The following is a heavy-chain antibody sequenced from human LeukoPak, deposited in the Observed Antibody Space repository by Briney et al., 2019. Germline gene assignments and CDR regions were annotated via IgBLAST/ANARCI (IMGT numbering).Heavy chain of an antibody. D-gene: IGHD2-2*01. Sequence: GGSLRLSCAASGFTFSSYGMHWVRQAPGKGLERVAVIWYDGSNKYYADSVKGRFTISRDNSKNTLYLQMNSLRAEDTAVYYCARDLEVVPAARRYYGMDVWGQGTTVTVSS. J-gene: IGHJ6*02. CDR1: GFTFSSYG. CDR2: IWYDGSNK. CDR3: ARDLEVVPAARRYYGMDV. V-gene: IGHV3-33*01.